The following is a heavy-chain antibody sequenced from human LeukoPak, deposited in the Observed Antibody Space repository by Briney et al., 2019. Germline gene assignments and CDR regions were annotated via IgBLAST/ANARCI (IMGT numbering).Heavy chain of an antibody. CDR3: ARVGTYGDFIDY. J-gene: IGHJ4*02. CDR1: GGSFSGYY. D-gene: IGHD4-17*01. CDR2: INHSGST. Sequence: SETLSLTCAVYGGSFSGYYWSWIRQPPGKGLEWIGEINHSGSTSYNPSLKSRVTISVDTSKNQFSLKLSFVTAADTAVYYCARVGTYGDFIDYWGQGTLVTVSS. V-gene: IGHV4-34*01.